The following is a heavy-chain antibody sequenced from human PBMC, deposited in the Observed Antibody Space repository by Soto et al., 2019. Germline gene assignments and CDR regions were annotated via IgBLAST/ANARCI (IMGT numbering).Heavy chain of an antibody. J-gene: IGHJ4*02. Sequence: GSGPTLVNPTQTLTLTCTFSGFSLSTSGMCVSWIRQPPGKALEWLARIDWDDDKYYSTTLKTRLTISKDTSKNQVVLTMTNMDPVDTATYYCARIHYDILTGYYQPDYWGQGTLVTVSS. CDR2: IDWDDDK. D-gene: IGHD3-9*01. CDR1: GFSLSTSGMC. CDR3: ARIHYDILTGYYQPDY. V-gene: IGHV2-70*11.